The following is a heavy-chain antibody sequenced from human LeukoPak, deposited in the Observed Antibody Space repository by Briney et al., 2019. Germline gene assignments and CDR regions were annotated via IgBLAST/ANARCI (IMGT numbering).Heavy chain of an antibody. CDR2: IYYSGST. CDR3: ARGGPITMVRGVLYYFDY. J-gene: IGHJ4*02. CDR1: GGSISSGDYY. V-gene: IGHV4-30-4*01. Sequence: SQTLSLTCTVSGGSISSGDYYWSWIRQPPGKGLEWIGYIYYSGSTYYNPSLKSRVTISVDTSKNQFSLKLSSVTAADTAVYYCARGGPITMVRGVLYYFDYWGQGTLVTVSS. D-gene: IGHD3-10*01.